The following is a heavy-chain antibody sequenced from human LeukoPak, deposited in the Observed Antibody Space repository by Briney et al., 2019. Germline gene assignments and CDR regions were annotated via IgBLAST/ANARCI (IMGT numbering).Heavy chain of an antibody. V-gene: IGHV1-69*05. CDR1: GGTFSSYA. Sequence: VASVKVSCKASGGTFSSYAISWVRQAPGQGLEWMGRIIPIFGTANYAQKFQGRVAITTDESTSTAYMELSSLRSEDTAVYYCARDPSPLTGEFDYWGQGTLVTVSS. CDR3: ARDPSPLTGEFDY. CDR2: IIPIFGTA. D-gene: IGHD7-27*01. J-gene: IGHJ4*02.